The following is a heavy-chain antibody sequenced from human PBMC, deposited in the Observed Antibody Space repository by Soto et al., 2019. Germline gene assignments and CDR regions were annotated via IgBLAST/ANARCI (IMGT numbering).Heavy chain of an antibody. J-gene: IGHJ4*02. CDR1: GYTLTSYG. D-gene: IGHD6-13*01. V-gene: IGHV1-18*01. CDR3: ARRLQQLAPNFDY. CDR2: ISANNGNT. Sequence: GASVKVSCKASGYTLTSYGISWVRQAPGQGLEWMGWISANNGNTNYAQKLQGRVTVTTDTSTNTAYMELRSLRSDDTAVHYCARRLQQLAPNFDYWGQGTLVTVSS.